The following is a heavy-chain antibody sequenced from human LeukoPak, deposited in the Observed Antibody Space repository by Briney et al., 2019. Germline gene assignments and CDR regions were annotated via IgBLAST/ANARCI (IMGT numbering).Heavy chain of an antibody. V-gene: IGHV4-4*07. CDR3: ASNDYYGSGSYSLALDY. D-gene: IGHD3-10*01. J-gene: IGHJ4*02. CDR1: GGSLSSYY. Sequence: SETLSLTCTVSGGSLSSYYWSWIRQPAGKGLEWIGRIYTSGSTNYNPSLKSRVTMSVDTSKNQFSLKLSSVTAAETAVYYCASNDYYGSGSYSLALDYWGQGTLVTVSS. CDR2: IYTSGST.